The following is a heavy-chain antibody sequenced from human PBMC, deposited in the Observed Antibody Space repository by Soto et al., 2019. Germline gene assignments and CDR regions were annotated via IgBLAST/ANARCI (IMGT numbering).Heavy chain of an antibody. J-gene: IGHJ3*02. CDR3: ATERYSSSSGPEDAFDI. Sequence: VKVSCKVSGYTLTELSMHWVRQAPGKGLEWMGGFDPEDGETIYAQKFQGRVTMTGDTSTDTAYMELSSLRSEDTAVYYCATERYSSSSGPEDAFDIWGQGTMVTVSS. CDR2: FDPEDGET. V-gene: IGHV1-24*01. CDR1: GYTLTELS. D-gene: IGHD6-6*01.